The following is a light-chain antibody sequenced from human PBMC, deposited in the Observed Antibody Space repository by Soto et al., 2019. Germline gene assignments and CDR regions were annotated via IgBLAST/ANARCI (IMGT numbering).Light chain of an antibody. CDR1: NSNIGAGYD. J-gene: IGLJ2*01. CDR2: GNS. Sequence: QSVLTQPPSVSGAPGQRVTIACTGSNSNIGAGYDVHWYRHFPGAAPKLLLSGNSHRPSGVPDRFSGSKSGTSASLAITGLQAEDEADYYCQSYVSGLFGLIFGEGTKLTVL. CDR3: QSYVSGLFGLI. V-gene: IGLV1-40*01.